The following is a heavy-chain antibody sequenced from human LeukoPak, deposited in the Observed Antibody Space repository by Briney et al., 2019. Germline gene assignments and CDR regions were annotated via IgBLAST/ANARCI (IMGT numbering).Heavy chain of an antibody. CDR3: ARDLGLSYSSSYYFDY. CDR2: INPNSGGT. Sequence: ASVKVSCKASGYTFTGYYMHWVRQAPGHGLEWMGWINPNSGGTNYAQKFQGRVTMTRDTSISTAYMELSRLRSDDTAVYYCARDLGLSYSSSYYFDYWGQGTLVTVSS. D-gene: IGHD6-19*01. CDR1: GYTFTGYY. J-gene: IGHJ4*02. V-gene: IGHV1-2*02.